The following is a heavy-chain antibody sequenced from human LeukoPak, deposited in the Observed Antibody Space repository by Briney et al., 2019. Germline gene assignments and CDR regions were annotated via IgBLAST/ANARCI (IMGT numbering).Heavy chain of an antibody. V-gene: IGHV1-2*02. CDR1: GHTFTGYY. D-gene: IGHD5-18*01. Sequence: ASVKVSCKASGHTFTGYYMHWVRQAPGQGLEWMGWINPNSGGTNYAQKFQGRVTMTRDTSISTAYMELSRLRSDDTAVYYCARAPTYVDTAMDDYYYGMDVWGQGTTVTVSS. J-gene: IGHJ6*02. CDR3: ARAPTYVDTAMDDYYYGMDV. CDR2: INPNSGGT.